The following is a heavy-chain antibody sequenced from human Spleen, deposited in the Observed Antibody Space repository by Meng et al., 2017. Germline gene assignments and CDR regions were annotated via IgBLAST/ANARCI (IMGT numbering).Heavy chain of an antibody. Sequence: GESLKISCAASGFTFSSYRMNWVRQAPGKGLEWVSFISRSSSTIYYADSVKGRFTISRDNAKNSLYLQMNSLRAEDTAVYYCARDGPIAAAGIDYWGQGTLVTVSS. J-gene: IGHJ4*02. CDR1: GFTFSSYR. CDR3: ARDGPIAAAGIDY. D-gene: IGHD6-13*01. CDR2: ISRSSSTI. V-gene: IGHV3-48*04.